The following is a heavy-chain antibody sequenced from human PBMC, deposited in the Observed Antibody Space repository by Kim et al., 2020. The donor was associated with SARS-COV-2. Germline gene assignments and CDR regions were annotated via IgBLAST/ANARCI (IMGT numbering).Heavy chain of an antibody. Sequence: SETLSLTCAVYGGSFSSYYWSWIRQPPGKGLEWIGEINHSGSTNYNPSLKSRVTISVDTSKNQFSLKLSSVTAADTAVYYCARGCNNSDTYYDFWSGYYKSIYYYYGMDVWGQGTTVTVSS. V-gene: IGHV4-34*01. CDR3: ARGCNNSDTYYDFWSGYYKSIYYYYGMDV. J-gene: IGHJ6*02. D-gene: IGHD3-3*01. CDR2: INHSGST. CDR1: GGSFSSYY.